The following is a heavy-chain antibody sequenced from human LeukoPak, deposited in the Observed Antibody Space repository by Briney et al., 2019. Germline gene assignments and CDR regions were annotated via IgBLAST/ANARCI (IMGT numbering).Heavy chain of an antibody. CDR3: ARANWNGYLDY. Sequence: GGSLRLTCAASGFTFSSYSMNWVRQAPGKGLEWVSSISSSSSYIYYADSVKGRFTISRDNAKNSLYLQMNSLRAEDTAVYYCARANWNGYLDYWGQGTLVTVSS. CDR2: ISSSSSYI. D-gene: IGHD1-1*01. V-gene: IGHV3-21*01. J-gene: IGHJ4*02. CDR1: GFTFSSYS.